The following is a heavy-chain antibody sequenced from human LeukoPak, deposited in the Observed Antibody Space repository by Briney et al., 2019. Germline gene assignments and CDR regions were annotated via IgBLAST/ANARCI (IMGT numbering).Heavy chain of an antibody. D-gene: IGHD3-10*01. CDR3: VKDRSGGSGTLYPIFDY. J-gene: IGHJ4*02. V-gene: IGHV3-23*01. CDR2: ISGSGGST. CDR1: GFSFSSYA. Sequence: GGSLRLSCAASGFSFSSYAMNWVRQAPGRGLEWVSAISGSGGSTYYESSMKGRVTISRDNSENTLYLQMNSLRAEDTAVYYCVKDRSGGSGTLYPIFDYWGQGSLVTVSS.